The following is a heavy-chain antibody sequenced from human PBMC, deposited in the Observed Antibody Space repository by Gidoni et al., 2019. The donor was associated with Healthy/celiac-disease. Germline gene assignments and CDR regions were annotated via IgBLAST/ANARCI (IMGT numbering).Heavy chain of an antibody. J-gene: IGHJ6*02. CDR3: ARYCSSTSCLYYYGMDV. V-gene: IGHV3-23*01. CDR1: GFTFTRYA. Sequence: EVQLLESGGGLVQPGGSLRLSCAASGFTFTRYAMSWVRQAPGKGLAWVSAISGSGGSTYYADSVKGRFTISRDNSKNTLYLQMNSLRAEDTAVYYCARYCSSTSCLYYYGMDVWGQGTTVTVSS. D-gene: IGHD2-2*01. CDR2: ISGSGGST.